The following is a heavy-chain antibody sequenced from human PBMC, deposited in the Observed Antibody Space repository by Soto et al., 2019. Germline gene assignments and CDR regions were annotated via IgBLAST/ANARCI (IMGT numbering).Heavy chain of an antibody. V-gene: IGHV4-4*02. CDR2: IYYSGGT. D-gene: IGHD6-19*01. CDR3: ARDTGWGLGY. J-gene: IGHJ4*02. Sequence: QVQLQESGPGLVRPSGTLSLTCAVSGDSINSNYCWTWVRQPPGKGLEWIAEIYYSGGTSYNPSLKSRVTLSMDKPKNQCSLNLTSVTAADTAMYYCARDTGWGLGYWGQGTLVTVSS. CDR1: GDSINSNYC.